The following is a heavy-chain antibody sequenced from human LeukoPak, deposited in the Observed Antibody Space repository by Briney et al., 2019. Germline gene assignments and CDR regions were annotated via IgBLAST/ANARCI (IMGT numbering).Heavy chain of an antibody. V-gene: IGHV3-48*01. J-gene: IGHJ4*02. Sequence: GGSLRLSCAASGFTFSSYSMNWVRQAPGKGLEWVSYISSSSSTIYYADSVKGRFTISRDISKNTLYLQMDSLRAEDTAIYYCARDWKTNSFDYWGQGTLVTVSS. CDR2: ISSSSSTI. D-gene: IGHD1-1*01. CDR3: ARDWKTNSFDY. CDR1: GFTFSSYS.